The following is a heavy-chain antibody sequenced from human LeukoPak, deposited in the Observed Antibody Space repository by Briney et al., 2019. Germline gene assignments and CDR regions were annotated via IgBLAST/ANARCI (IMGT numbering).Heavy chain of an antibody. D-gene: IGHD2-15*01. CDR1: GYTFTSYD. J-gene: IGHJ4*02. V-gene: IGHV1-8*01. Sequence: ASVKVSCKASGYTFTSYDINWVRQATGQGLEWMGWMNPNSGNTGYAQKFQGRVTMTRNTSISTTYMELSSLRSEDTAVYYCARGHCSGGSCYSVYWGQGTLVTVSS. CDR2: MNPNSGNT. CDR3: ARGHCSGGSCYSVY.